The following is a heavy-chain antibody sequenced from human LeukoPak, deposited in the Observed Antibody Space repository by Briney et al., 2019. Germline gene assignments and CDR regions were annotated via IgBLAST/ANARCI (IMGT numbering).Heavy chain of an antibody. V-gene: IGHV4-39*01. Sequence: SETLSLTCTVSSGSISSSSYCWGWIRQPPGKGLEWIGSIYYSGSTYYNPSLKSRVTISVDTSKNQFSLKLSSVTAADTAVYYCARREFSSYYYYNPWFAPWGQGTLVPVSS. D-gene: IGHD1-26*01. J-gene: IGHJ5*02. CDR1: SGSISSSSYC. CDR2: IYYSGST. CDR3: ARREFSSYYYYNPWFAP.